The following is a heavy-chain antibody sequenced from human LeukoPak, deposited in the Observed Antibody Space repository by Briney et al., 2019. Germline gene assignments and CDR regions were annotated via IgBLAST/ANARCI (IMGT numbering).Heavy chain of an antibody. V-gene: IGHV1-2*02. CDR1: GYTFTGYY. Sequence: ASVKVSCKASGYTFTGYYMHWVRQAPGQGLEWMGWINPNSGGTNYAQKLQGRVTMTTDTSTSTAYMELRSLRSDDTAVYYCAREDFWSGYYYYGMDVWGQGTTVTVSS. CDR2: INPNSGGT. D-gene: IGHD3-3*01. J-gene: IGHJ6*02. CDR3: AREDFWSGYYYYGMDV.